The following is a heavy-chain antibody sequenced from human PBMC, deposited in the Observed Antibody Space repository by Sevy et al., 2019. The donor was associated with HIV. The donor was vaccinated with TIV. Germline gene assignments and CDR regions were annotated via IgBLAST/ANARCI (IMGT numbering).Heavy chain of an antibody. CDR3: ATVLGAGAAGAFEI. J-gene: IGHJ3*02. V-gene: IGHV3-15*01. CDR1: GFSFKNVW. D-gene: IGHD1-26*01. CDR2: AKRKSDGGSI. Sequence: GGSLRLSCAGSGFSFKNVWMTWVRQTPGKGLEWVGHAKRKSDGGSIDYGSPVNGRFTISSDDSKDRLYLQMSSLKTEDTGVYYCATVLGAGAAGAFEIWGQGTMVTVSS.